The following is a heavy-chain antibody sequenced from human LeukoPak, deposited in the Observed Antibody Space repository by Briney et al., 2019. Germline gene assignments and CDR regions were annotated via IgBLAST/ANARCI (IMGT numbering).Heavy chain of an antibody. J-gene: IGHJ4*02. CDR2: INPNSGGT. Sequence: VASVKVSCKASGYTFTGYYMHWVRQAPGQGLEWMGWINPNSGGTNYAQKFQGRVTMTRDTSISTAYMELSRLRSDDTAVYYCASSGVRRYSSSWYLTLWGQGTLVTVSS. CDR3: ASSGVRRYSSSWYLTL. V-gene: IGHV1-2*02. D-gene: IGHD6-13*01. CDR1: GYTFTGYY.